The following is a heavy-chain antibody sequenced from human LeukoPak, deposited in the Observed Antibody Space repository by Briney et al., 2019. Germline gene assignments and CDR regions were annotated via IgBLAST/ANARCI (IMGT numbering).Heavy chain of an antibody. CDR2: IYYSGST. V-gene: IGHV4-61*05. D-gene: IGHD3-9*01. CDR3: ARLTGYSSESWFDP. CDR1: GGSISSSRYY. J-gene: IGHJ5*02. Sequence: PSETLSLTCTVSGGSISSSRYYWGWIRQPPGKGLEWIGYIYYSGSTNYNPSLKSRVTISVHTSKNQFSLKLSSVTAADTAVYYCARLTGYSSESWFDPWGQGTLVTVSS.